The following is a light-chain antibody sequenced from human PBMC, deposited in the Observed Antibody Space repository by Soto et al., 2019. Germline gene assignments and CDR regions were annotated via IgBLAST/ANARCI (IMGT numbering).Light chain of an antibody. V-gene: IGKV3-20*01. CDR1: QSVSND. CDR3: QQYGSSPRT. J-gene: IGKJ1*01. CDR2: GAS. Sequence: EIVTTQSPATLSVSPGERATLSCRASQSVSNDLAGYQRRPGQAARLLIYGASSRATGIPDRLSGSGSGTDFTLPISRLEPEDFAVYYCQQYGSSPRTFGQGTKVDIK.